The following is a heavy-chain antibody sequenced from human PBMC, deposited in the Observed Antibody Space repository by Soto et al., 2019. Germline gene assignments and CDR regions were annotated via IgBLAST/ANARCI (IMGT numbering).Heavy chain of an antibody. CDR2: ISGSGGST. J-gene: IGHJ4*02. D-gene: IGHD3-9*01. V-gene: IGHV3-23*01. Sequence: GGSLRLSCAASGFTFSSYAMSWVRQAPGKGLEWVSAISGSGGSTYYADSVKGRFTISRDNSKNTLYLQMNSLRAEDTAVYYCTKNPYYDILTGYCQYYFDYWGQGTMVTVSS. CDR3: TKNPYYDILTGYCQYYFDY. CDR1: GFTFSSYA.